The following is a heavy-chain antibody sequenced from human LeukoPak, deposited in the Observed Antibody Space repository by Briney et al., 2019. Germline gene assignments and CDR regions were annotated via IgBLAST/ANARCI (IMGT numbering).Heavy chain of an antibody. J-gene: IGHJ5*02. D-gene: IGHD5-24*01. CDR1: GFTFSSYS. CDR3: ARGPTRMAFDP. CDR2: ISSSSYI. Sequence: AGGSLRLSCAASGFTFSSYSINWVRQAPGKGLEWVSSISSSSYIYYADSVKGRFTISRDNAKNSLYLQMNSLRAEDTAVYYCARGPTRMAFDPWGQGTLVTVSS. V-gene: IGHV3-21*01.